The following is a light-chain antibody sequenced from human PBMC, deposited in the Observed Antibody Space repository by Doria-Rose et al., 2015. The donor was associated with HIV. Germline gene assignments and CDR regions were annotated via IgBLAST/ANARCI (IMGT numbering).Light chain of an antibody. CDR3: QSFDNSLRAWV. V-gene: IGLV1-40*01. J-gene: IGLJ3*02. CDR1: SSNVGAGYD. CDR2: DNG. Sequence: QSVLTRPPSVSGAPGQRVTISCTGSSSNVGAGYDVHWYQQLPGTAPKLLIYDNGNRPSGVPDRFSGSKSGSSASLAITGLQAEDEADYYCQSFDNSLRAWVFGGRTKLTVL.